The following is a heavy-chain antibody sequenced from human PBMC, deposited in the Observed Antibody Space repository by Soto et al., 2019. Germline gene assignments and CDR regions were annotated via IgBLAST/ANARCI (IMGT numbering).Heavy chain of an antibody. J-gene: IGHJ4*02. Sequence: EVQLVESGGGLVQPGGSLRLSCAASGFTFSSYDMHWVRQATGKGLEWVSAIGTAGDTYYPGSVKGRFTISRENAKNSLYLQMNSLRAEDTAVYYCARVGPDYVWGSYRWDYFDYWGQGTLVTVSS. V-gene: IGHV3-13*01. CDR1: GFTFSSYD. CDR2: IGTAGDT. D-gene: IGHD3-16*02. CDR3: ARVGPDYVWGSYRWDYFDY.